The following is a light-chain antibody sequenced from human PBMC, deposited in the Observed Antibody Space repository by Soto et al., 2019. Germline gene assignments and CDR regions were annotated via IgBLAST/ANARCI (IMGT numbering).Light chain of an antibody. Sequence: QSALTQPASRSGSPGQSITISCTGTSSDVGGYDYVSWYQQHPGIAPKLIIYDVSNRPSGVSNRFSGSKSGNTASLTISGLQAEDEADYYCSSYTSSSTLYVFGTGTKVTVL. CDR3: SSYTSSSTLYV. CDR1: SSDVGGYDY. J-gene: IGLJ1*01. V-gene: IGLV2-14*01. CDR2: DVS.